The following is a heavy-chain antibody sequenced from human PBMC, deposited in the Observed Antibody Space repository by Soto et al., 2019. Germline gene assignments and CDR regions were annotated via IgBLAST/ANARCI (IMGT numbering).Heavy chain of an antibody. Sequence: QVQLVESGGGVVQPGRSLRLSCRASGFTFNSYAFHWVRQAPGKGLEWVAVIAHDGSNIYYADSVKGRFTISRDTSKNTLYLQMNSLKTEDTAVCSCSREHYMMKAFDLWGQGTKVTVSS. CDR1: GFTFNSYA. CDR2: IAHDGSNI. V-gene: IGHV3-30-3*01. J-gene: IGHJ3*01. CDR3: SREHYMMKAFDL. D-gene: IGHD4-4*01.